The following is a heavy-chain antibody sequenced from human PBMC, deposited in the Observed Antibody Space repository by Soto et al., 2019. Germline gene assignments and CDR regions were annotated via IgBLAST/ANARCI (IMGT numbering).Heavy chain of an antibody. V-gene: IGHV1-58*01. J-gene: IGHJ6*02. CDR2: IVVGSGNT. Sequence: SVKVSCKASGFTFTSSSVQWVRQARGQRLEWIGWIVVGSGNTNYAQKFQERVTITRDMPTSTAYMELSSLRSEDTAVYYCAVDRGYCTNGVCYGYYYYGMDVWGQGTTVTVSS. CDR1: GFTFTSSS. D-gene: IGHD2-8*01. CDR3: AVDRGYCTNGVCYGYYYYGMDV.